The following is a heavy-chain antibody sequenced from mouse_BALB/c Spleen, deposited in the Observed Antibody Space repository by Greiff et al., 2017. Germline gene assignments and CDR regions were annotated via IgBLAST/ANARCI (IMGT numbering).Heavy chain of an antibody. CDR3: ARSRTMDY. Sequence: EVQRVESGAELVKPGASVKLSCTASGFNIKDTYMHWVKQRPEQGLEWIGRIDPANGNTKYDPKFQGKATITADTSSNTAYLQLSSLTSEDTAVYYCARSRTMDYWGQGTSVTVSS. V-gene: IGHV14-3*02. CDR1: GFNIKDTY. J-gene: IGHJ4*01. CDR2: IDPANGNT.